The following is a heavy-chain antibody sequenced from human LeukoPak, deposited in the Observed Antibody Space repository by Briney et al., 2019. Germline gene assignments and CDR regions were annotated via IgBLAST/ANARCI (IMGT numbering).Heavy chain of an antibody. CDR1: GFTVSNNY. Sequence: GGSLRLSCAASGFTVSNNYMSWVRQAPGKGLEWVSVIYSGGSTDYADSVKGRFTISRDNSKNALYLQMNSLRAEDTAVYYCAREGYCGGDCFLYWGQGTLVTVSS. CDR3: AREGYCGGDCFLY. D-gene: IGHD2-21*02. J-gene: IGHJ4*02. CDR2: IYSGGST. V-gene: IGHV3-66*01.